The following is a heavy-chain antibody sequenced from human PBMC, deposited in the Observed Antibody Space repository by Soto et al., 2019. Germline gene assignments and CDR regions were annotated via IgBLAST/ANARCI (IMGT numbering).Heavy chain of an antibody. V-gene: IGHV3-15*07. D-gene: IGHD3-16*02. CDR1: GFTFSSYI. CDR3: TSLYYGH. Sequence: GGSLRLSCTASGFTFSSYIMNWVRQAPGKGLEWVGRIKSKTDGGTTDYAAPVKGRFTISRDESQNTLYLQMDSLKTEDTAVYYCTSLYYGHWGQGTLVTVS. CDR2: IKSKTDGGTT. J-gene: IGHJ4*02.